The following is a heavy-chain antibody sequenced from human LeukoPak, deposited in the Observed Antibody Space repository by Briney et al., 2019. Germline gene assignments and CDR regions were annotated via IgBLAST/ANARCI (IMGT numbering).Heavy chain of an antibody. CDR1: GFTFSSYA. CDR3: ARHVPSYNWFDP. CDR2: IKPDGRDK. J-gene: IGHJ5*02. V-gene: IGHV3-7*01. Sequence: GGSLRLSCAASGFTFSSYAMHWVRQAPGKGLEWVATIKPDGRDKYYVDSVKGRFTMSRDNGKNSVYLQMNSLRAEDTAVYYCARHVPSYNWFDPWGQGTLVTVSS.